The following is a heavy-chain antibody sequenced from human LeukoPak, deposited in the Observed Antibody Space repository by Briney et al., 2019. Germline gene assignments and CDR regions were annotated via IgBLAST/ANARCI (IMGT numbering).Heavy chain of an antibody. V-gene: IGHV4-59*01. J-gene: IGHJ4*02. CDR1: GGSISSYY. D-gene: IGHD6-13*01. CDR3: ARDGGQQLAFDY. CDR2: IYYSGST. Sequence: SETLSLTCTVSGGSISSYYWSWIRQPPGKGLEWIGYIYYSGSTNYNPSLKSRVTISVDTSKNQFSLKLSSVTAADTAVYYCARDGGQQLAFDYWGQGTLVTVSS.